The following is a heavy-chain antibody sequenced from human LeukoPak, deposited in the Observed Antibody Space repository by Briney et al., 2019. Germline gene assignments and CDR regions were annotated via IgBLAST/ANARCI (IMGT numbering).Heavy chain of an antibody. CDR3: ARGQGTIVVVPAAIDFDY. Sequence: ASVKVSCKASGYTLTSYGISWVRQAPGQGLEWMGWISAYNGNTNYAQKLQGRVTTTTDTSTSTAYMELRSLRSDDTAVYYCARGQGTIVVVPAAIDFDYWGQGTLVTVSS. V-gene: IGHV1-18*01. D-gene: IGHD2-2*01. CDR1: GYTLTSYG. J-gene: IGHJ4*02. CDR2: ISAYNGNT.